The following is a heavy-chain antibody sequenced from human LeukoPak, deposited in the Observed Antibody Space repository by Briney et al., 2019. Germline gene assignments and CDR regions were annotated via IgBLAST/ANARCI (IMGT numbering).Heavy chain of an antibody. J-gene: IGHJ3*02. CDR1: GDSISSSTSY. CDR2: MYYTGST. CDR3: VSHQRREYNFGSRPKSFDI. Sequence: SETLSLTCTVSGDSISSSTSYWGWIRQPPGKGLEWIGTMYYTGSTYHKSSLKSRVTISVDTSKNQFSLILSSVTAADTAVYYCVSHQRREYNFGSRPKSFDIWGQGTMVTVSS. D-gene: IGHD3/OR15-3a*01. V-gene: IGHV4-39*01.